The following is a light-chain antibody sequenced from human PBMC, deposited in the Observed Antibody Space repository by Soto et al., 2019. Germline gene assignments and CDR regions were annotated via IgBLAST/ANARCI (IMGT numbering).Light chain of an antibody. Sequence: EVVLTQSPGTLSLSPGERATLSCRASQSFRSSNLAWYQHKPGQPPKLIVYSASRRATGIPDRFSGSGSGTDFTLTISRLEPEDFALYYCQRYGGSPPVTFGGGTKVDIK. V-gene: IGKV3-20*01. J-gene: IGKJ4*01. CDR3: QRYGGSPPVT. CDR2: SAS. CDR1: QSFRSSN.